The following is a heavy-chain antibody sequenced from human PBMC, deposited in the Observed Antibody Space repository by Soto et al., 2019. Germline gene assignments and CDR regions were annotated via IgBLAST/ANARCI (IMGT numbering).Heavy chain of an antibody. CDR3: ARDPRRGYSYGFSYYYYGMDV. J-gene: IGHJ6*02. D-gene: IGHD5-18*01. Sequence: ESGGGVVQPGRSLRLSCAASGFTFSSYGMHWVRQAPGKGLEWVAVIWYDGSNKYYADSVKGRFTISRDNSKNTLYLQMNSLRAEDTAVYYCARDPRRGYSYGFSYYYYGMDVWGQGTTVTVSS. CDR2: IWYDGSNK. V-gene: IGHV3-33*01. CDR1: GFTFSSYG.